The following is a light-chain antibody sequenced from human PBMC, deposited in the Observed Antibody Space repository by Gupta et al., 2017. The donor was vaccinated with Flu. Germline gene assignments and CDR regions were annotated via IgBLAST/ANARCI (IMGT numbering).Light chain of an antibody. CDR3: QQSDSTPGT. CDR1: QSISSY. J-gene: IGKJ4*01. CDR2: AAS. Sequence: PSSLSASVGDRVTITCRASQSISSYLNWYQQKPGKAPKLLIYAASSLQSGVPSRFSGSGSGTDFTLTISSLQPEDFATYYCQQSDSTPGTFGGGTKVEIK. V-gene: IGKV1-39*01.